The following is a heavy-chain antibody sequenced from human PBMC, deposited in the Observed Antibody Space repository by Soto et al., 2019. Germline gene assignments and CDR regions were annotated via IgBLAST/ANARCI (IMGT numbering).Heavy chain of an antibody. Sequence: QVQLQESGPGLVKPSQTLSLTCTVSGGSISSGDYYWSWIRQPPGKGLEWIGYIYYSGSTYYNPTLKSRLTLSVDTSKTQFSLKLSSVTAADTAVYYCARVRGVTYFDYWGQGTLVTVSS. J-gene: IGHJ4*02. CDR1: GGSISSGDYY. V-gene: IGHV4-30-4*01. D-gene: IGHD3-10*01. CDR2: IYYSGST. CDR3: ARVRGVTYFDY.